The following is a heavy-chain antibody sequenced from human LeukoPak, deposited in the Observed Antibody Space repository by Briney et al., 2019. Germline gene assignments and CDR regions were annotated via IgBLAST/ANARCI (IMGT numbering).Heavy chain of an antibody. CDR3: ARDNSGWSVDY. V-gene: IGHV1-45*02. Sequence: GASVKVSCKASGYTFTYRHLHWVRQAPGQALEWMGWITPFNGNTNYAQKFQDRVTITRDRSMSTAYMELNSLESEDTAMYYCARDNSGWSVDYWGQGTLVTVTS. J-gene: IGHJ4*02. D-gene: IGHD6-19*01. CDR1: GYTFTYRH. CDR2: ITPFNGNT.